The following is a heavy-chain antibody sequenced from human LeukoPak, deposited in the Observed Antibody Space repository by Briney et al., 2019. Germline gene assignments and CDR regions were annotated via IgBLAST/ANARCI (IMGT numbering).Heavy chain of an antibody. D-gene: IGHD3-22*01. V-gene: IGHV4-34*01. CDR1: GGSFSGYY. CDR2: INHSGST. Sequence: PSETLSLTCAVYGGSFSGYYWSWIRQPPGKGLEWIGEINHSGSTNYNPSLKSRVTISVDTSKNQFSLKLSSVTAADTAVYYCARGRRIVVVTSAFDIWGQGTMVTVSS. CDR3: ARGRRIVVVTSAFDI. J-gene: IGHJ3*02.